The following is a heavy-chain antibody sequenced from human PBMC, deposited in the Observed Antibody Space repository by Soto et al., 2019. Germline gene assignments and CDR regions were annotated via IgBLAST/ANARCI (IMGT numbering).Heavy chain of an antibody. D-gene: IGHD6-13*01. CDR1: GGSFSGYY. Sequence: SETLSLTCAVYGGSFSGYYWSWIRQPPGKGLEWIGEINHSGSTNYNPSLKSRVTISVDTSKNQFSLKLSSVTAADTAVYYCARGSSIDIAAAGKTRFDYWGQGTLVTVSS. J-gene: IGHJ4*02. CDR3: ARGSSIDIAAAGKTRFDY. CDR2: INHSGST. V-gene: IGHV4-34*01.